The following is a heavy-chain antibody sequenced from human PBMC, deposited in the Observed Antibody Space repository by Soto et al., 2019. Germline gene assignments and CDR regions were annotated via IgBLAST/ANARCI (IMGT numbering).Heavy chain of an antibody. J-gene: IGHJ4*02. Sequence: QVQLVQSGAEVKKPGSSVKVSCKASGGTFSTYTVSWVRQAPGQGLEWMGGIIPMFATADYAQKFQGRVTITADESTSTAYMELSSLRSEDTAVYYCTREGSVEYWGQGTLVTVSS. D-gene: IGHD6-19*01. V-gene: IGHV1-69*01. CDR3: TREGSVEY. CDR2: IIPMFATA. CDR1: GGTFSTYT.